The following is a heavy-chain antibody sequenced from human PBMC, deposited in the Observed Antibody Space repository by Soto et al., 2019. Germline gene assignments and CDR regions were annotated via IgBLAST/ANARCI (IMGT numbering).Heavy chain of an antibody. D-gene: IGHD6-13*01. Sequence: PSQTLSLTCVISGDSVSSNSAAWNWIRQSPSRGLEWLGRTYYRSKCYNDYAVSVKSRITINPDTSKNQFSLQLNSVTPEDTAVYYCARDFQQQPSSYYYYYGMDVWGQGTTVTVSS. V-gene: IGHV6-1*01. CDR1: GDSVSSNSAA. J-gene: IGHJ6*02. CDR2: TYYRSKCYN. CDR3: ARDFQQQPSSYYYYYGMDV.